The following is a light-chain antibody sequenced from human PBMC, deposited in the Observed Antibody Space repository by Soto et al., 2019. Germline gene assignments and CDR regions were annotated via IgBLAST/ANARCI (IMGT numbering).Light chain of an antibody. CDR2: AAS. J-gene: IGKJ1*01. Sequence: AIRMTQSPSSLSASTGDRVTITCRASQGISSYLAWYQQKPGKAPKLLIYAASTLQSGVPSRFSGSGSGTDFTLTISSLQSEDFAVYYCQQYNKWPRTFGQGTKVDIK. V-gene: IGKV1-8*01. CDR3: QQYNKWPRT. CDR1: QGISSY.